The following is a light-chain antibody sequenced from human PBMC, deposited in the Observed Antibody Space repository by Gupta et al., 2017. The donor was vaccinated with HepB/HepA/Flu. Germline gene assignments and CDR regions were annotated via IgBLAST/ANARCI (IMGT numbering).Light chain of an antibody. CDR1: SSNIGAGYD. Sequence: QSVLTQPPSVSGAPGQRVTISCTGSSSNIGAGYDVHWYQQFPTTAPKLLIYGNSKRPSAVPDRFSGSKSGTSASLAITGLQAEDEAEYYGQSYDSSLGGHVRFGGGTKLTVL. CDR3: QSYDSSLGGHVR. CDR2: GNS. J-gene: IGLJ2*01. V-gene: IGLV1-40*01.